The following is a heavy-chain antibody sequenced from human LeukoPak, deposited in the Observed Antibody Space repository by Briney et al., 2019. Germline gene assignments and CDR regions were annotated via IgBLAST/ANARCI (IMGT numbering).Heavy chain of an antibody. CDR1: GFTFSSYS. CDR2: ISSSSSTI. J-gene: IGHJ6*02. CDR3: ARDSFPYYYDSSGYYYYGMDV. V-gene: IGHV3-48*01. D-gene: IGHD3-22*01. Sequence: GGSLRLSCAASGFTFSSYSMNWVRQAPGKGLEWVSYISSSSSTIYYADSVKGRFTISRDNAKNSLYLQVNSLRAEDTAVYYCARDSFPYYYDSSGYYYYGMDVWGQGTTVTVSS.